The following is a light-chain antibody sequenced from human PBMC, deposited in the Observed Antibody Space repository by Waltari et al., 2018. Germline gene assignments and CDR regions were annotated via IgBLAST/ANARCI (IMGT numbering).Light chain of an antibody. CDR1: ASITGRNS. CDR3: ASWDDDVSGVV. V-gene: IGLV1-47*01. J-gene: IGLJ2*01. Sequence: QSGLTPPPSAPGSPRQRVSISCSGSASITGRNSFSGYQQFPGSAPKVLLYKTNQRPSGVPDRFSGLKAGASGSLSISCLRSEDEAEYYCASWDDDVSGVVFGGGTKLTVL. CDR2: KTN.